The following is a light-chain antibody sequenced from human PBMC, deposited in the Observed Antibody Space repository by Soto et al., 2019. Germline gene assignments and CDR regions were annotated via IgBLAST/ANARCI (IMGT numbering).Light chain of an antibody. Sequence: QSVLTQPPSVSGAPGQRVTISCTGSSSNIGAGYDVHWYQQLLGTAPKLLIYRNKERPSGVPDRFSGSKSGTSASLAVSGLRSEDEADYFCTSWDDSLSAWVFGGGTKLTVL. CDR2: RNK. V-gene: IGLV1-40*01. CDR3: TSWDDSLSAWV. CDR1: SSNIGAGYD. J-gene: IGLJ3*02.